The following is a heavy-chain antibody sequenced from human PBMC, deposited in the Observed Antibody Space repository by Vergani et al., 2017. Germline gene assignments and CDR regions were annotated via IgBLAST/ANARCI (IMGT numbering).Heavy chain of an antibody. Sequence: QVQLVESGGGVVQPGRSLRLSCAASGFTFSSYGMHWVRQAPGKGLEWVAVISYDGSNKYYADSVKGRFTISRDNSKNTLYLQMNSLRAEDTAVYYCARDFGFAGTTYFDYWGQGTLVTVSS. CDR2: ISYDGSNK. CDR3: ARDFGFAGTTYFDY. J-gene: IGHJ4*02. CDR1: GFTFSSYG. V-gene: IGHV3-30*03. D-gene: IGHD1-7*01.